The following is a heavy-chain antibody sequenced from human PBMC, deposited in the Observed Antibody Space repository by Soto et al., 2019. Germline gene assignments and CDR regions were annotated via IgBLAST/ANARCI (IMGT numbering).Heavy chain of an antibody. CDR3: ARVLRPGYCSGGSCYGHYYYYYGMDV. J-gene: IGHJ6*02. D-gene: IGHD2-15*01. CDR1: GYTFTSYA. V-gene: IGHV1-3*01. Sequence: GASVKVSCKASGYTFTSYAMHWVRQAPGQRLEWMGWINAGNGNTKYSQKFQGRVTITRDTSASTAYMELSSLRSEDTAVYYCARVLRPGYCSGGSCYGHYYYYYGMDVWGQGTTVTVSS. CDR2: INAGNGNT.